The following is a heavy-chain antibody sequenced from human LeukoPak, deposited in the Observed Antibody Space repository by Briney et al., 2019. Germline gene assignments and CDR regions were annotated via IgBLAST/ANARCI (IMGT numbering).Heavy chain of an antibody. D-gene: IGHD3-10*01. J-gene: IGHJ4*02. V-gene: IGHV3-74*01. CDR2: INSDGSST. Sequence: PGGSLRLSCAASGFTFSSYWMHWVRQAPGKGLVWVSRINSDGSSTSYADSVKGRFTISRDNSKNTLYLQMNSLRAEDTAVYYCARASEKFYGSGSFLDYWGQGTLVTVSS. CDR1: GFTFSSYW. CDR3: ARASEKFYGSGSFLDY.